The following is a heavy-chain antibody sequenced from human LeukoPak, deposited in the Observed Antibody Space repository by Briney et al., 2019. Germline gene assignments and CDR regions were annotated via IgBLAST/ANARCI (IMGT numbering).Heavy chain of an antibody. Sequence: GASVKVSCKASGYTFTSYYMYWVRQAPGQGLEWMGIINPSGGSTSYAQKFQGRVTMTRDTSISTAYMELSRLRSDDTAVYYCARGGSGLRYWGQGTLVTVSS. CDR1: GYTFTSYY. CDR2: INPSGGST. J-gene: IGHJ4*02. D-gene: IGHD3-10*01. V-gene: IGHV1-46*01. CDR3: ARGGSGLRY.